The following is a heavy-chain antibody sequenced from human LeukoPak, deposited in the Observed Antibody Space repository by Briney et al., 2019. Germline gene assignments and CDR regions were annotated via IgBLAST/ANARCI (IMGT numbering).Heavy chain of an antibody. J-gene: IGHJ5*02. CDR2: IWYDGSKT. D-gene: IGHD3-10*01. CDR3: ARSLERDYHGSGYYMNNWFDP. Sequence: GGSLRLSCAASGFTFSSYGMHWVRQAPGKGLDWVAVIWYDGSKTYYADSVKGRFTISRDSSKNTLYLQMNSLRGEDTVVYYCARSLERDYHGSGYYMNNWFDPWGRGTLVTVSS. CDR1: GFTFSSYG. V-gene: IGHV3-33*08.